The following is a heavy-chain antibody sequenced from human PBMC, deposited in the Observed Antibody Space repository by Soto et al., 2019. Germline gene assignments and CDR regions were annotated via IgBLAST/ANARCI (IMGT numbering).Heavy chain of an antibody. CDR3: ARGTPNDPFDY. J-gene: IGHJ4*02. V-gene: IGHV4-34*01. Sequence: SETLSLTCAVYGGSFSGYYWSWIRQPPGKGLEWIGEINHSGSTNYNPSLKSRVTISVDTSKNQFSLKLSSVTAADTAVYYCARGTPNDPFDYWDQGTLVTVSS. CDR1: GGSFSGYY. CDR2: INHSGST.